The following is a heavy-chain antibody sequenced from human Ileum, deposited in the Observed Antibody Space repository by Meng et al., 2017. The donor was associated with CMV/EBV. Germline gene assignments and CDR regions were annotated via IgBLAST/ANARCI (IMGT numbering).Heavy chain of an antibody. CDR1: GDSVSSNSAA. CDR3: ARDLGYSSSWRYYYGMDV. Sequence: SETLSLPCAISGDSVSSNSAAWNWIRQSPSRGLEWLGRTYYRSKWYNDYAVSVKSRITINPDTSKNQFSLQLNSVTPEDTAVYYCARDLGYSSSWRYYYGMDVWGQGTTVTVSS. D-gene: IGHD6-13*01. V-gene: IGHV6-1*01. J-gene: IGHJ6*02. CDR2: TYYRSKWYN.